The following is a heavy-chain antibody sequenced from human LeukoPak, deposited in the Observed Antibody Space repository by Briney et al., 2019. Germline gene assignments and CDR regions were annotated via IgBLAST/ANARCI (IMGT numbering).Heavy chain of an antibody. CDR1: GFTVGNNR. Sequence: GGSLRLSCAASGFTVGNNRMSWVRQAPGKGLEWVSTVYGGGNTAYADSVKGRFTISRDTSKNTLLLQMNSLRAEDTAVYFCVRERFGAYVENWGQGALVTVFS. V-gene: IGHV3-53*01. CDR3: VRERFGAYVEN. D-gene: IGHD3-10*01. J-gene: IGHJ4*02. CDR2: VYGGGNT.